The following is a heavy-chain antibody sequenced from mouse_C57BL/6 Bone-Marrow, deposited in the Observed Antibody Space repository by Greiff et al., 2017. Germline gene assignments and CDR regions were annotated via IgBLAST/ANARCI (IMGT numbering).Heavy chain of an antibody. Sequence: VQLQQSGAELVRPGASVKLSCTASGFNIKDDYMHWVKQRPEQGLEWIGWIDPENGDTEYASKFQGKATITADTSSNTAYLQLSSLTSEDTAVYYCTTTTVVVKTGYWGQGTLVTVSA. CDR3: TTTTVVVKTGY. V-gene: IGHV14-4*01. CDR1: GFNIKDDY. CDR2: IDPENGDT. D-gene: IGHD1-1*01. J-gene: IGHJ3*01.